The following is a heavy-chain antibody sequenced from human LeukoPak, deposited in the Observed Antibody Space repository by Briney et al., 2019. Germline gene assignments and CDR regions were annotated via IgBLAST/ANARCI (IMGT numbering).Heavy chain of an antibody. CDR2: ISYDGSNK. Sequence: PGGSLRLSCAASGFTFSSYGMHWVRQAPGKGLEWVAVISYDGSNKYYADSVKGRFTISRDNSKNTLYLQMNSLRAEDTAVYYCAKDLMVRPHAPIDYWGQGTLVTVSS. J-gene: IGHJ4*02. D-gene: IGHD3-10*01. CDR3: AKDLMVRPHAPIDY. V-gene: IGHV3-30*18. CDR1: GFTFSSYG.